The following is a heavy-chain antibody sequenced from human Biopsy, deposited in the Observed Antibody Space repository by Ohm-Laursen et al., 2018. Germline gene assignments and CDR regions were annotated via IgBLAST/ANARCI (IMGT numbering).Heavy chain of an antibody. CDR1: GVSITAYY. CDR3: ARMDCSGGSCHYYSYGMDV. D-gene: IGHD2-15*01. V-gene: IGHV4-4*09. CDR2: IHHSGST. Sequence: SLTWAVSGVSITAYYWSWIRQPPGKGLECIGNIHHSGSTNYNPSLKSRLTISVDTSKNQFSLKLSSVTAADTAVYYCARMDCSGGSCHYYSYGMDVWGQGTTVTVSS. J-gene: IGHJ6*02.